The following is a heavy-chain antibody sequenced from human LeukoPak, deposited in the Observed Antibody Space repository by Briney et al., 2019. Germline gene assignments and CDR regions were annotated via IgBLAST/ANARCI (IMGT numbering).Heavy chain of an antibody. Sequence: GGSLRLSCAASGFSFSDYYMSWIRQAPGKGLEWVSSISSSSSYIYYADSVKGRFTISRDNAKNSLYLQMNSLRAEDTAVYYCARDGYSNVNYYYYYHMDVWGKGTTVTVSS. CDR3: ARDGYSNVNYYYYYHMDV. V-gene: IGHV3-11*06. D-gene: IGHD4-11*01. J-gene: IGHJ6*03. CDR1: GFSFSDYY. CDR2: ISSSSSYI.